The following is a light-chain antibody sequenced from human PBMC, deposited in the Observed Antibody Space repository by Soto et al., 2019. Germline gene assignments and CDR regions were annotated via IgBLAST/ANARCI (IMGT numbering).Light chain of an antibody. J-gene: IGKJ2*01. Sequence: ENVLTQSPGTLSLSPGERATLSCRASQSISNNYLAWYQRKPGQAPRLLIYGASSKATGLPDRFSGSGSGTDFTLTISRLEHEDLAVYYCQQYSDSYTFGQGTKLEIK. CDR3: QQYSDSYT. CDR1: QSISNNY. V-gene: IGKV3-20*01. CDR2: GAS.